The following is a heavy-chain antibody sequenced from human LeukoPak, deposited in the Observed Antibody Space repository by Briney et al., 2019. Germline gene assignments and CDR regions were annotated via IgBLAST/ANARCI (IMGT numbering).Heavy chain of an antibody. D-gene: IGHD2-15*01. CDR3: ARGTKNATDCYY. CDR2: IIPILGIA. CDR1: GGTFSSYA. Sequence: SVKVSCKASGGTFSSYAISWVRQAPGQGLEWMGRIIPILGIANYAQKFQGRVTITADKSTSTAYMELSSLRSEDTAVYYCARGTKNATDCYYWGQGTLVTVSS. V-gene: IGHV1-69*04. J-gene: IGHJ4*02.